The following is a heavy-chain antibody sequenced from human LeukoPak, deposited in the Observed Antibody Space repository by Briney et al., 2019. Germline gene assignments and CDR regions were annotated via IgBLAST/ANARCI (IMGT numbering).Heavy chain of an antibody. J-gene: IGHJ1*01. V-gene: IGHV3-21*01. CDR1: GFTFDIYS. D-gene: IGHD3-22*01. Sequence: GGSLRLSCAASGFTFDIYSMYWVRQAPGKGLEWVSSISSSSSYIYYADSLKGRFTISRDNAKNSLYLHMNSLRAEDTAVYYCARAYYYDTSGYYYVEYFHHWGQGTLVTVSS. CDR3: ARAYYYDTSGYYYVEYFHH. CDR2: ISSSSSYI.